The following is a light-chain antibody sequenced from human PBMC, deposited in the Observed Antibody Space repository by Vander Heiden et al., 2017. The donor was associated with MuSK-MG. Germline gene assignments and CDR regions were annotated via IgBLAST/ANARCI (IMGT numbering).Light chain of an antibody. J-gene: IGKJ1*01. CDR3: QQYDSTPPGT. CDR1: QSVLYSSNNKNY. Sequence: DIVMTQSPDSLAVSLGERATINCKSSQSVLYSSNNKNYLAWYQQKPGQPPKLLIYWASTRESGVPDRFSGSGYGTDFTLTISSLQAEDVAVYYCQQYDSTPPGTFGQRTKVEIK. V-gene: IGKV4-1*01. CDR2: WAS.